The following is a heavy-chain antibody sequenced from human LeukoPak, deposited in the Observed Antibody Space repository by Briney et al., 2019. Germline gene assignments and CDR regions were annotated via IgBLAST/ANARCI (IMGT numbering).Heavy chain of an antibody. CDR1: GFTFSSYA. J-gene: IGHJ4*02. Sequence: GGSLRLSCEVSGFTFSSYAMSWVRQAPGKGLEWLSHTSVNGAVTTYADSVKGRFTISSDTAKNSLYLQLNSLTVGDTAMYYCARDRDGDEDFDYWGRGTLVTVSS. D-gene: IGHD4-17*01. V-gene: IGHV3-23*01. CDR3: ARDRDGDEDFDY. CDR2: TSVNGAVT.